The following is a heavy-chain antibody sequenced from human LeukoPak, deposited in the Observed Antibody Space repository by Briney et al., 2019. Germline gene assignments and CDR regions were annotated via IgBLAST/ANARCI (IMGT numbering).Heavy chain of an antibody. V-gene: IGHV3-74*01. CDR1: GFTFSNYW. CDR3: ARVYSYGYYDSSGYLDY. Sequence: PGGSLRLSCAASGFTFSNYWMHWVRQAPGKGLVWVSRLDTDGSDTSYADSVKGRFTISRDNAKNTLYLQMNSLRAEDTAVYYCARVYSYGYYDSSGYLDYWGQGTLVTVSS. CDR2: LDTDGSDT. J-gene: IGHJ4*02. D-gene: IGHD3-22*01.